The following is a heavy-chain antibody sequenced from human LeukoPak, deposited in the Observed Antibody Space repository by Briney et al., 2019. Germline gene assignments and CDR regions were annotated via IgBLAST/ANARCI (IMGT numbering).Heavy chain of an antibody. D-gene: IGHD2-2*01. J-gene: IGHJ4*02. CDR1: GFTFSSYR. Sequence: GGSLRLSCAASGFTFSSYRMNWVRQAPGKGLEWVSSISSNSVYIYYTASVKGRFTISRDNAKNSLFLEMNSLSAEDTAVYYCARDSGGYCSTVSCSYRLDFWGQGALVTVSS. CDR3: ARDSGGYCSTVSCSYRLDF. V-gene: IGHV3-21*01. CDR2: ISSNSVYI.